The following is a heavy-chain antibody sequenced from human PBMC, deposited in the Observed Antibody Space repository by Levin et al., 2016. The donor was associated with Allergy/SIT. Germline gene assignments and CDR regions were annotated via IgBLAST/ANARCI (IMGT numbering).Heavy chain of an antibody. CDR2: IWYDGSNK. Sequence: GESLKISCAASGFTFSSYGMHWVRQAPGKGLEWVAVIWYDGSNKYYADSVKGRFTISRDNSKNTLYLQMNSLRAEDTAVYYCARDLSGLDFWSGYYYYYYYMDVWGKGTTVTVSS. D-gene: IGHD3-3*01. J-gene: IGHJ6*03. CDR3: ARDLSGLDFWSGYYYYYYYMDV. V-gene: IGHV3-33*01. CDR1: GFTFSSYG.